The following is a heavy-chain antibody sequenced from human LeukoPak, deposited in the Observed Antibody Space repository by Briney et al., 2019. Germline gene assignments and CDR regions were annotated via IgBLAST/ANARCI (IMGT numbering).Heavy chain of an antibody. D-gene: IGHD3-3*01. CDR3: ARGSVEWLDY. V-gene: IGHV3-74*01. CDR2: INSDGSST. J-gene: IGHJ4*02. CDR1: GFTFSNYW. Sequence: PGGSLRLSCAASGFTFSNYWMHWVRQAPGRGLVWVSGINSDGSSTSYADSVEGRFTISRDNAKNTLYLQMNSLRAEDTAVYYCARGSVEWLDYWGQGTLVTVS.